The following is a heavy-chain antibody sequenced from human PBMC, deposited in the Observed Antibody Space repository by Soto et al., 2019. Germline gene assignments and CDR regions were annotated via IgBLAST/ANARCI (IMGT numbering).Heavy chain of an antibody. Sequence: QVQLVQSGAEVKKPGSSVKVSCKASGGTFSTYIINWVRQAPGQGLEWMGRTIPVLGLANYAQKFQGRVTITADKSTSTAYMDLSSLRSEDTAMYYCTRGSGGGFDDWGQGTLVTVSS. V-gene: IGHV1-69*02. D-gene: IGHD1-26*01. CDR1: GGTFSTYI. CDR2: TIPVLGLA. J-gene: IGHJ4*02. CDR3: TRGSGGGFDD.